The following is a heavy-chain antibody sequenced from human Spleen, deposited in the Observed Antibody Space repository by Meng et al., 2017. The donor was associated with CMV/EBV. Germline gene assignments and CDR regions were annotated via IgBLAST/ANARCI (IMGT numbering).Heavy chain of an antibody. CDR1: DASISSGGFY. J-gene: IGHJ4*02. CDR3: ARDSRYGPYLN. V-gene: IGHV4-31*03. D-gene: IGHD1-14*01. Sequence: SETLSLTCTVSDASISSGGFYWSWIRQVPGTGLEWIGYIYSNGNTYYNPSFRSRVTLSVDTSKNQFSLKLTSVTAADTAVYYCARDSRYGPYLNWGQGALVTVSS. CDR2: IYSNGNT.